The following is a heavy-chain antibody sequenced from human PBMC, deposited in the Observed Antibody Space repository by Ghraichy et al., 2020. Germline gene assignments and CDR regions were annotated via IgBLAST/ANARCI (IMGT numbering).Heavy chain of an antibody. CDR3: ARDTDITAMAADWFDP. Sequence: SETLSLTCTVSGGSISSYYWSWIRQPAGKGLEWIGRIYTSGSTNYNPSLKSRVTMSVDTSKNQFSLKLSSVTAADTAVYYCARDTDITAMAADWFDPWGQGTLVTVSS. CDR1: GGSISSYY. CDR2: IYTSGST. J-gene: IGHJ5*02. D-gene: IGHD5-18*01. V-gene: IGHV4-4*07.